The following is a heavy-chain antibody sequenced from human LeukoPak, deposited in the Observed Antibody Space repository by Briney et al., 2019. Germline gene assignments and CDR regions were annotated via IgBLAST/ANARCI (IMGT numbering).Heavy chain of an antibody. J-gene: IGHJ3*01. Sequence: MPSETLSLTCTVSSGSIRNYYRSWIRQPTGKGLEWIGYIHYTGTTNYNPSLKSRVTLSLDTSKNQLSLKLNSVTAADAAVYYCAAQHQLLNTFDLWGQGTIISVSS. D-gene: IGHD2-2*01. V-gene: IGHV4-59*01. CDR2: IHYTGTT. CDR3: AAQHQLLNTFDL. CDR1: SGSIRNYY.